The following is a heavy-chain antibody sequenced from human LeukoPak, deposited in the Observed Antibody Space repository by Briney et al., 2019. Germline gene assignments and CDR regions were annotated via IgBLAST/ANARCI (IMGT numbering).Heavy chain of an antibody. CDR3: AKGLGYCSGGSCIDY. V-gene: IGHV3-53*01. D-gene: IGHD2-15*01. CDR2: IYSGGST. J-gene: IGHJ4*02. Sequence: GGSLRLSCAASGFTVSSNYMSWVRQAPGKGLEWVSVIYSGGSTYYADSVKGRFTISRDNSKNTLHLQMNSLRAEDTAVYYCAKGLGYCSGGSCIDYWGQGTLVTVSS. CDR1: GFTVSSNY.